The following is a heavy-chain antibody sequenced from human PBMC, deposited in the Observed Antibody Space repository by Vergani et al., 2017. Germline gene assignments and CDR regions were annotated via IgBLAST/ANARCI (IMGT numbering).Heavy chain of an antibody. V-gene: IGHV3-7*01. CDR3: ARVSPECSSTSCYYYYYYYMDV. J-gene: IGHJ6*03. CDR2: IKQDGSEK. Sequence: EVQLVESGGGLVQPGGSLRLSCAASGFTFSSYWMSWVRQAPGKGLEWVANIKQDGSEKYYVDSVKGRFTISRDNAKNSLYLQMNSLRAEDTAVYYCARVSPECSSTSCYYYYYYYMDVWGKGTTVTVSS. CDR1: GFTFSSYW. D-gene: IGHD2-2*01.